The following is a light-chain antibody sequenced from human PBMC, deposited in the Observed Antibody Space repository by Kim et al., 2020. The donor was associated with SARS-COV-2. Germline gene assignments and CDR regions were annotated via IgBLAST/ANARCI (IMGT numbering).Light chain of an antibody. CDR1: KLGDKY. V-gene: IGLV3-1*01. CDR3: QAWDSSTASVV. CDR2: QDS. J-gene: IGLJ2*01. Sequence: PGETASITCSGDKLGDKYACWYEQKPGQSPVLVIYQDSKRPSGIPERFSGSNSGNTATLTISGTQAMDEADYYCQAWDSSTASVVFGGGTQLTVL.